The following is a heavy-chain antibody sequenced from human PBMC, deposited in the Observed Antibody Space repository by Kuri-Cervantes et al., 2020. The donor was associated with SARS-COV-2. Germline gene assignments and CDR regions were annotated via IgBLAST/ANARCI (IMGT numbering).Heavy chain of an antibody. CDR1: GGSISSSSYY. Sequence: ESLKISCTVLGGSISSSSYYWGWIRQPPGKGLEWIGEINHRGSTNYNPSLKSRVTISVDTSKNQFSLKLSSVTAADTAVYYCARTENRGYSYYFDYWGQGTLVTVSS. J-gene: IGHJ4*02. CDR2: INHRGST. D-gene: IGHD3-22*01. V-gene: IGHV4-39*07. CDR3: ARTENRGYSYYFDY.